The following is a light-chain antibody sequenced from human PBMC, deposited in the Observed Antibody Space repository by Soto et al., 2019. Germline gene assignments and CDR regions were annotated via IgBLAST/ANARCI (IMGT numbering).Light chain of an antibody. Sequence: EIMLTQSPANLSVSPGERATLSCSASQSVRSNLAWYQQKPGQAPRLLIFGATTRATNISARFTGSGSGTEFTLTISSLQSEDFAGYYCQQYVNWPPLTFGGGTKVEIK. CDR3: QQYVNWPPLT. V-gene: IGKV3-15*01. CDR1: QSVRSN. J-gene: IGKJ4*01. CDR2: GAT.